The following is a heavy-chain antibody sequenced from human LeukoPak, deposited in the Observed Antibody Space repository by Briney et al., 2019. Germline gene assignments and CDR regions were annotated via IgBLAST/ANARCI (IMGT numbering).Heavy chain of an antibody. CDR3: ARVRDKSGYYSRNKNAFDI. Sequence: GGSLRLSCAASGFTFSTYSMHWVRQAPGKGLQWVALISYDGSKRYYTDSVEGRFTISRDNSKNTLYLQMDSPRAEDTAVYYCARVRDKSGYYSRNKNAFDIWGQGTVVTVSS. CDR2: ISYDGSKR. CDR1: GFTFSTYS. J-gene: IGHJ3*02. D-gene: IGHD3-3*01. V-gene: IGHV3-30*04.